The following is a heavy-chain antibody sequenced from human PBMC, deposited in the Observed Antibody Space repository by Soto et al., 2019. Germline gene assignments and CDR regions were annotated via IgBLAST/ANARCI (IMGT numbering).Heavy chain of an antibody. Sequence: QVQLVESGGGVVQPGRSLTLSCAGSGFNLNSYAMHWVRQAPGKGLEWVAVISYDGRRTYYADSVKGRVTISRDTSKNTLSLQMNSLRAEDTAVYYCARVATAMVYDYWGQGTLVTVTS. CDR1: GFNLNSYA. J-gene: IGHJ4*02. D-gene: IGHD5-18*01. V-gene: IGHV3-30*04. CDR2: ISYDGRRT. CDR3: ARVATAMVYDY.